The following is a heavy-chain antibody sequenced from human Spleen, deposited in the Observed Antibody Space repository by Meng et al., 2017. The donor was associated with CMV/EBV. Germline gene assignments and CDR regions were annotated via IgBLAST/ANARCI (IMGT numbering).Heavy chain of an antibody. V-gene: IGHV1-2*02. CDR3: AREFTIFGVVIYYYYGMDV. D-gene: IGHD3-3*01. Sequence: ASVKVSCKASGYTFTDHYFHWVRQAPGQGLEWMGWIYPNSGGTHYAQKFQGRLTVTTDTSISTGYMELSRLRSDDTAVYYCAREFTIFGVVIYYYYGMDVWGQGTTVTVSS. CDR1: GYTFTDHY. J-gene: IGHJ6*02. CDR2: IYPNSGGT.